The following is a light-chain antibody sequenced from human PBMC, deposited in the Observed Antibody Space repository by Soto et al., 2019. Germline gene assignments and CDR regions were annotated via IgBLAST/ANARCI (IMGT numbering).Light chain of an antibody. Sequence: AIQMTQSPSSLSASVGDRVTITCRASQGIRNDLGWYQQKPGKAPKLLIYAASSLKSGVPLRFSGSGSGTDFTLTISSLQPEDFATYYWLQNYNYPRTFGQGTKVEIK. J-gene: IGKJ1*01. CDR2: AAS. CDR1: QGIRND. CDR3: LQNYNYPRT. V-gene: IGKV1-6*01.